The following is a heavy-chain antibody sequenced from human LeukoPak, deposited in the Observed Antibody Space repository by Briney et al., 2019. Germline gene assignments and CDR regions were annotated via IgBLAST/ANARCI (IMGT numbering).Heavy chain of an antibody. CDR2: INTNSGNP. D-gene: IGHD3-10*01. CDR1: RYTFTSYA. J-gene: IGHJ5*02. CDR3: ALVRGVIPHDNWFDP. Sequence: ASVKVSCKASRYTFTSYAMNWVRQAPGQGLEWMGWINTNSGNPTYAQGFTGRFVFSLDTSVSTAYLQISSLKAEDTAVYYCALVRGVIPHDNWFDPWGQGTLVTVSS. V-gene: IGHV7-4-1*02.